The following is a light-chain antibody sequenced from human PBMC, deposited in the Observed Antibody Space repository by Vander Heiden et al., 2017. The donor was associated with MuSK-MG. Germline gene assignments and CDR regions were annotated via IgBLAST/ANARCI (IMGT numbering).Light chain of an antibody. CDR2: GAS. J-gene: IGKJ2*01. CDR3: QQSDSAPYT. Sequence: DIHLAQSPSSLSASVGDRVTITCRASQIISKYLNWYQQKPGRAPKLLINGASTLQCGVPARFSGSGSGTDFTLAITSLQPEDFATYYCQQSDSAPYTFGQGTKLEIK. CDR1: QIISKY. V-gene: IGKV1-39*01.